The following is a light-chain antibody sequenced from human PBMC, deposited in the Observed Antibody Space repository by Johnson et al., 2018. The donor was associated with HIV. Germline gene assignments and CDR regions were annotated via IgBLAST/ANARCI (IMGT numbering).Light chain of an antibody. J-gene: IGLJ1*01. CDR1: SSNIGNNY. V-gene: IGLV1-51*02. CDR2: ENN. CDR3: GTWDSSLSVFYV. Sequence: QSMLTQPPSVSAAPGQKVTVSCSGSSSNIGNNYVSWYQQLPGTAPKLLIYENNKRPSGIPDRFSGSKSGPSATLGITGLQTGDEADYYCGTWDSSLSVFYVFGTGTKVTVL.